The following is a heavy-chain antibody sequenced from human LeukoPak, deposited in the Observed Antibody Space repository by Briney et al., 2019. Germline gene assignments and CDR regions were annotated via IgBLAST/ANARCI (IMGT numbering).Heavy chain of an antibody. J-gene: IGHJ5*02. CDR3: ARGGNMVRGVITNNWFDP. D-gene: IGHD3-10*01. V-gene: IGHV1-69*05. Sequence: SVKVSCKASGGTFSSYAISWVRQAPGQGLEWMGGIIPIFGTANYAQKFQGRVTITTDESTSTAYMELSSLRSEDTAVYYCARGGNMVRGVITNNWFDPWGQGTLVTVSS. CDR2: IIPIFGTA. CDR1: GGTFSSYA.